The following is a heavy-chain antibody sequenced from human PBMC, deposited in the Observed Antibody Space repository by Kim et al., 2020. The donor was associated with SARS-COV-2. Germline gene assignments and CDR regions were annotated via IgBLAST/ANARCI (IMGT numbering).Heavy chain of an antibody. D-gene: IGHD1-26*01. V-gene: IGHV4-39*01. CDR3: ASLSGRGAFDI. Sequence: TCYNPSLESRVTISVDTSKNQFSLKLSSVTAADTAVYYCASLSGRGAFDIWGQGTMVTVSS. CDR2: T. J-gene: IGHJ3*02.